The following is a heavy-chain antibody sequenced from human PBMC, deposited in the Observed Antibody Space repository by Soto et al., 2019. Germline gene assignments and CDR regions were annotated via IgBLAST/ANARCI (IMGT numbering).Heavy chain of an antibody. CDR3: ATPSRSLAAAGTFEYYYYYGMDV. CDR2: FDPEDGET. J-gene: IGHJ6*02. D-gene: IGHD6-13*01. CDR1: GYTITDSS. V-gene: IGHV1-24*01. Sequence: ASVKVSCKVPGYTITDSSMHWVRQAPGKGLEWMGGFDPEDGETIYAQKFQGRVTMTEDTSTDTAYMELSSLRSEDTAVYYCATPSRSLAAAGTFEYYYYYGMDVWGQGTTVPVSS.